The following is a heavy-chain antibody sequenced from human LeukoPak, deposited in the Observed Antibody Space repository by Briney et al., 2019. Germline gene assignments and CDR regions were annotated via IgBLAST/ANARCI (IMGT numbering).Heavy chain of an antibody. V-gene: IGHV4-39*01. D-gene: IGHD3-16*02. CDR3: ARTPHYDYVWGSYRPDYYFDY. CDR2: IYYSGRT. Sequence: PSETLSLTCTVSGGSISSSSYYWGWIRQPPGKGLEWIGSIYYSGRTYYNPSLKSRVTISVDTSKNQFSLKLSSVTAADTAVYYCARTPHYDYVWGSYRPDYYFDYWGQGTLVTVSS. CDR1: GGSISSSSYY. J-gene: IGHJ4*02.